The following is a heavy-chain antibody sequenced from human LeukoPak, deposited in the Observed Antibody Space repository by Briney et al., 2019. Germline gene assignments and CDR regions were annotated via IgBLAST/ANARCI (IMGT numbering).Heavy chain of an antibody. Sequence: PGGSLRLSCAASGFTFSSYGMHWVRQAPGKGVEWVAVISYDGSNKYYGDSVKGRFTISRDNSKNTLYLQMNSLRAEDTAVYYCAREGYSGYVFDYWGQGTLVTVSS. CDR2: ISYDGSNK. CDR1: GFTFSSYG. D-gene: IGHD5-12*01. CDR3: AREGYSGYVFDY. J-gene: IGHJ4*02. V-gene: IGHV3-30*03.